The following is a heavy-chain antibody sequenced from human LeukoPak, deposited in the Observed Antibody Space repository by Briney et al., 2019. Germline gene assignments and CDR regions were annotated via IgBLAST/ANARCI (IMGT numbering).Heavy chain of an antibody. CDR3: ATRYCSSTSCSRTKYYGMDV. Sequence: ASVKVSCKASGGTFSSYAISWVRQAPGQGLEWMGGIIPIFGTANYAQKFQGRVTITADESTSTAYMELSSLRSEVTAVYYCATRYCSSTSCSRTKYYGMDVWGKGTTVTVSS. D-gene: IGHD2-2*01. CDR2: IIPIFGTA. V-gene: IGHV1-69*13. J-gene: IGHJ6*04. CDR1: GGTFSSYA.